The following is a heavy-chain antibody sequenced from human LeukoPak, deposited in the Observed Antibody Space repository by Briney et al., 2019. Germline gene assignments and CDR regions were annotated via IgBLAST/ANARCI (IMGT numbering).Heavy chain of an antibody. CDR1: GGSISSSSYY. D-gene: IGHD2-8*01. J-gene: IGHJ5*02. CDR3: ARDIGYCTNGVCPPTWFDP. Sequence: SETLSLTCTVSGGSISSSSYYWGWIRQPPGKGLEWIGRIYYSGSTYYNPSLKSRVTISVDTSKTQFSLKLSSVTAADTAVYYCARDIGYCTNGVCPPTWFDPWGQGTLVTVSS. V-gene: IGHV4-39*07. CDR2: IYYSGST.